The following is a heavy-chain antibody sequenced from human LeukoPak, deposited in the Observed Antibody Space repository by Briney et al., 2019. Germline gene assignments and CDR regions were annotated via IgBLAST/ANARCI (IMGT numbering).Heavy chain of an antibody. Sequence: KASETLSLTCTVSGFSISSGYYWGWIRQPPGQGLEWIGSIYHSGSTYYNPSLKSRVTISVDTSKNQFFLKLSSVTAADTAVYYCARDLRPRHCTTNCYTFDYWGQGTLVTVSS. CDR1: GFSISSGYY. V-gene: IGHV4-38-2*02. J-gene: IGHJ4*02. CDR3: ARDLRPRHCTTNCYTFDY. D-gene: IGHD2-8*01. CDR2: IYHSGST.